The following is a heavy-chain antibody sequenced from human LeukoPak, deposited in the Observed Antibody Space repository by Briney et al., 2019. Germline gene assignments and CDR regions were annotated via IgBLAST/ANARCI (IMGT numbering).Heavy chain of an antibody. D-gene: IGHD6-13*01. CDR3: ARGPRQQLPTRRGYYYGMDV. CDR1: GYTFTGYY. J-gene: IGHJ6*02. Sequence: ASVKVSCKASGYTFTGYYMHWVRQAPGQGLEWMGWINPNSGGTNYAQKFQGRVTMTRDTSISTAYMELSRLRSGDTAVYYCARGPRQQLPTRRGYYYGMDVWGQGTTVTVSS. CDR2: INPNSGGT. V-gene: IGHV1-2*02.